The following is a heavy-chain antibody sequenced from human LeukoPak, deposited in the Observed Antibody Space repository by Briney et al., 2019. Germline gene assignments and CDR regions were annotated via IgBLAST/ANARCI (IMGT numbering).Heavy chain of an antibody. V-gene: IGHV3-30*19. J-gene: IGHJ4*02. CDR2: ISYDGSNK. CDR3: ASLGYREDY. CDR1: GFTFSSYG. Sequence: GGSLRLSCAASGFTFSSYGMHWIRQAPGKGLEWVAVISYDGSNKYYADSVKGRFTISRDNSKNTLYLQMNSLRAEDTAVYYCASLGYREDYWGQGTLVTVSS. D-gene: IGHD5-12*01.